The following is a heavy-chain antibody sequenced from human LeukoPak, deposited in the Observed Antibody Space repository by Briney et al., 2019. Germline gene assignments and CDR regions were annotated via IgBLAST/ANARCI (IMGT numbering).Heavy chain of an antibody. Sequence: PGRSLRLSCAASGFTFRSYAMHWVRQAPGKGLEWVGVILYDGSNQYYADSVKGRFTISRDNSKNTLYLQMNSLRPEDTAVYYCAKRPDDSSYGMDVWGQGTTVTVSS. V-gene: IGHV3-30*04. J-gene: IGHJ6*02. CDR1: GFTFRSYA. CDR2: ILYDGSNQ. CDR3: AKRPDDSSYGMDV.